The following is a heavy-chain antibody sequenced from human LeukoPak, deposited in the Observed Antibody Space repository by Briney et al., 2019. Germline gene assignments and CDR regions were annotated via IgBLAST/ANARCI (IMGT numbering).Heavy chain of an antibody. D-gene: IGHD1-26*01. CDR3: ARAQMGAPTDY. CDR2: ISSDGSST. J-gene: IGHJ4*02. Sequence: GGSLRLSCAASGFTFSSYAMYWVRHAPGKGLVWVSRISSDGSSTIYADSVKGRFTTSRDIAKNTLYLQMNSLRAEDTAVYYCARAQMGAPTDYWGQGTLVTVSS. CDR1: GFTFSSYA. V-gene: IGHV3-74*01.